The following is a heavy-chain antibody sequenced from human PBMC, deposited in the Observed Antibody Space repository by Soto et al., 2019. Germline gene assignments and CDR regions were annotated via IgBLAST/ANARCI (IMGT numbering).Heavy chain of an antibody. CDR2: ISWNSGSI. Sequence: EVQLVESGGDLVQPGRSLRLSCAASGFTFDDYAMHWVRQAPGKGLEWVSGISWNSGSIGHADSVKGRFTISRDNAKNSLFLQMNSLRTDDTAFYYCAKERGSGSFYGLDVWGQGTTVTVSS. V-gene: IGHV3-9*01. J-gene: IGHJ6*02. CDR3: AKERGSGSFYGLDV. D-gene: IGHD1-26*01. CDR1: GFTFDDYA.